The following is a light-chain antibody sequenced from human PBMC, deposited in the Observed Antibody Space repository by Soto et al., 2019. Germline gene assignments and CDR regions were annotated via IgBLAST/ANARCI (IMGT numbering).Light chain of an antibody. J-gene: IGLJ3*02. CDR2: DNN. CDR3: GTWDSSLSAGV. V-gene: IGLV1-51*01. CDR1: SSHIGNNY. Sequence: QSVLTQPPSVSAAPGQKVTISCSGSSSHIGNNYVSWYQQLPGTAPKLLIYDNNKRPSGIPDRFSGSKSGTSATLGITGLQTGAEAEYYCGTWDSSLSAGVFGGGTKLTVL.